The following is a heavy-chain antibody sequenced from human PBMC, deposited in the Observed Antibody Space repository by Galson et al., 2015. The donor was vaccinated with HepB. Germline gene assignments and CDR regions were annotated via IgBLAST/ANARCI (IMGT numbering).Heavy chain of an antibody. CDR3: AKGYGLFDS. J-gene: IGHJ5*01. CDR2: ISGGGGSS. V-gene: IGHV3-23*01. D-gene: IGHD3-16*01. Sequence: SLRLSCAASGFMFDTHAMSWVRQVPGKGLKWVSGISGGGGSSFYADSVTGRFTISKDNSKDTVYLQISSARDEDTAVYYCAKGYGLFDSWGQGILVTVSS. CDR1: GFMFDTHA.